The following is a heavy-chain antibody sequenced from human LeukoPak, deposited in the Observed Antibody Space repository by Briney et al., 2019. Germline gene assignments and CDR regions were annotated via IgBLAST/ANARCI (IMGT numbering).Heavy chain of an antibody. CDR1: GGSISSYY. CDR2: IYTSGST. J-gene: IGHJ4*02. CDR3: ARGMRGYSYGYFDY. Sequence: SETLSLTCTVSGGSISSYYWSWIRQPAGKGLEWIGRIYTSGSTNYNPSLKSRVTMSVDTSKNQFSLKLSSVTAADTAVYYCARGMRGYSYGYFDYWGQGTLVTVSS. D-gene: IGHD5-18*01. V-gene: IGHV4-4*07.